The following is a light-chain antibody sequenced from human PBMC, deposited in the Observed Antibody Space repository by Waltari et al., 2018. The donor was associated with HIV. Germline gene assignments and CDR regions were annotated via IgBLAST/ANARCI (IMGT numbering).Light chain of an antibody. CDR1: TSNIGSNT. J-gene: IGLJ2*01. CDR2: RNH. V-gene: IGLV1-44*01. Sequence: QSVLTQPPSASGTLGQAVTISCFGSTSNIGSNTVNWYQHLPGAAPKPIIFRNHPRPSGVPDRFSGSQSGTSAFLTITGRLSGDEATYDCAAWDASLHVLFGGGTQLTVV. CDR3: AAWDASLHVL.